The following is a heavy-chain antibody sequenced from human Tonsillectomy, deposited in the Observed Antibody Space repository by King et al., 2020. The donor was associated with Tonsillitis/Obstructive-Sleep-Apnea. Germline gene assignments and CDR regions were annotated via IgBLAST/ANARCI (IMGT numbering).Heavy chain of an antibody. CDR1: GFTFGDYA. CDR3: SIQSSFSGSSYYYGMDV. CDR2: IRSKADGGTT. J-gene: IGHJ6*02. D-gene: IGHD3-22*01. V-gene: IGHV3-49*04. Sequence: VQLVESGGGLVQPGRSLRLSCTTSGFTFGDYAVSWVRQAPGKGLEGVGFIRSKADGGTTENAASVKGRFTISSDDSKSIAYLQMNSLKTEDTAVYYCSIQSSFSGSSYYYGMDVWGQGTTVTVS.